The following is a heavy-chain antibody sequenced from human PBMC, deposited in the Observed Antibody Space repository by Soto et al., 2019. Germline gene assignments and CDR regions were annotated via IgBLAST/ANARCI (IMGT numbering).Heavy chain of an antibody. CDR2: IYYSGST. J-gene: IGHJ5*02. V-gene: IGHV4-31*03. Sequence: PSETLSLTCTVSGGSISSGGYYWSWIRQHPGKGLEWIGYIYYSGSTYYNPSLKSRVTISVDTSKNQFSLKLSSVTAADTAVYYCARDRLEVTNRDVFHWFDPWGQGTLVTVSS. CDR1: GGSISSGGYY. D-gene: IGHD4-17*01. CDR3: ARDRLEVTNRDVFHWFDP.